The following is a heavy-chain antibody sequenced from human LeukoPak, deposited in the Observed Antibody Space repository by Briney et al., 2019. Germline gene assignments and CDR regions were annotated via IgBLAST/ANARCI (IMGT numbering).Heavy chain of an antibody. J-gene: IGHJ3*02. Sequence: GGSLRLSCAASGFTFSSYSMNWVRQAPGKGLEWVSSISSGSSFIYYADSVKGRFTISRDNARNSLYLQMNSLRAEDTAVYYCARDSGSPQDAFDIWGQGTMVTVSS. V-gene: IGHV3-21*01. CDR3: ARDSGSPQDAFDI. D-gene: IGHD6-13*01. CDR2: ISSGSSFI. CDR1: GFTFSSYS.